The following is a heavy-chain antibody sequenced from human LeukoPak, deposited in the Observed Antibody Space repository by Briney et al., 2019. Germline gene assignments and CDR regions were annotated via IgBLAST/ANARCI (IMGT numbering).Heavy chain of an antibody. Sequence: SETLSLTCTVSGGSISSSSYYWGWIRQPPGKGLEWIGSIYYSGSTYYNPSLKSRVTISVDTSKNQFSLKLSSVTAADTAVYYCARLSTVFDYWGQGTLVTVPS. CDR2: IYYSGST. CDR3: ARLSTVFDY. J-gene: IGHJ4*02. CDR1: GGSISSSSYY. D-gene: IGHD2-2*01. V-gene: IGHV4-39*01.